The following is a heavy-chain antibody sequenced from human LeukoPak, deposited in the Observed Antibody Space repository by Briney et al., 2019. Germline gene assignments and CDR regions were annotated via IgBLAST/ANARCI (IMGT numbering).Heavy chain of an antibody. CDR3: AKDKSSTTKYYGMDV. V-gene: IGHV3-9*01. CDR2: ISWNSRTI. J-gene: IGHJ6*02. D-gene: IGHD2/OR15-2a*01. CDR1: RFTFDDYA. Sequence: GRSLRLSCAASRFTFDDYAMHWVRQAPGKGLEWVSSISWNSRTIEYADSVKGRFTIARDNGKNSLYLQMNSLRSEDTALYYCAKDKSSTTKYYGMDVWGQGTTVTVSS.